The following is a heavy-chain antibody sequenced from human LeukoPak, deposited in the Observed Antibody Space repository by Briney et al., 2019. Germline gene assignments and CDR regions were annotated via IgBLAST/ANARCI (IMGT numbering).Heavy chain of an antibody. V-gene: IGHV1-69*05. Sequence: GASVTLSFTASGGTFTIYAISWVRQAPGQGLEWMGVIIPIFGTANYAQKFQRRVTITTEESTSTAYMELSSLRSEDTALYYCARESRDGSRDYFDYWGQGTLVTVSS. D-gene: IGHD5-24*01. CDR1: GGTFTIYA. J-gene: IGHJ4*02. CDR2: IIPIFGTA. CDR3: ARESRDGSRDYFDY.